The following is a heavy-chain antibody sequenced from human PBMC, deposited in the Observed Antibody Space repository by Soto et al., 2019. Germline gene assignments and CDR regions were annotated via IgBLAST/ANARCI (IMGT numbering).Heavy chain of an antibody. CDR2: IYYSGST. J-gene: IGHJ4*02. CDR1: GGSISSSSYY. Sequence: SETLSLTCTVSGGSISSSSYYWGWIRQPPGKGLEWIGSIYYSGSTYYNPSLKSRVTISVDTSKNQFSLKLSSVTAADTAVYYCARSHKYSWNDYWGQGTLVTVSS. CDR3: ARSHKYSWNDY. V-gene: IGHV4-39*01. D-gene: IGHD1-1*01.